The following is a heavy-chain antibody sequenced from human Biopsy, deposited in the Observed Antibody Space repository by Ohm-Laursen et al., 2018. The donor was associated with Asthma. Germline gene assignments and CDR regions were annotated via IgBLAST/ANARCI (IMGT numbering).Heavy chain of an antibody. J-gene: IGHJ5*02. CDR3: ARGEVYSGSYWFDH. Sequence: SLRLSCTASGITLSSHSLNWVRQAPGKGLDWVSSISSSSSYIYYADSVKGRFTISRDNAKNSLYLQMNSLRAEDTAVYYCARGEVYSGSYWFDHWGQGTLVTVSS. CDR1: GITLSSHS. CDR2: ISSSSSYI. D-gene: IGHD4-11*01. V-gene: IGHV3-21*01.